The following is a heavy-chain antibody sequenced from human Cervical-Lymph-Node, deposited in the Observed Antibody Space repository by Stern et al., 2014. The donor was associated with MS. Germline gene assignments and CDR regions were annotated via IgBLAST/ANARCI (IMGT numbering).Heavy chain of an antibody. V-gene: IGHV1-18*01. CDR2: ISAYNGNT. CDR1: GYTFTNYA. D-gene: IGHD1-26*01. J-gene: IGHJ4*02. Sequence: QVQLVQSGGEVKKPGASVKVSCKTSGYTFTNYALSWVRQAPGQGLEWMGWISAYNGNTDYAQKFKGRVTMTTDTSTSTVYMELRNLRSDDTAVYYCARDPNGSADYWGQGTLVIVSS. CDR3: ARDPNGSADY.